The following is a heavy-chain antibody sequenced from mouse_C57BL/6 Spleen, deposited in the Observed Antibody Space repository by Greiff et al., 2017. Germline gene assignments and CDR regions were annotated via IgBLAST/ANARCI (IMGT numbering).Heavy chain of an antibody. V-gene: IGHV1-50*01. CDR2: IDPSDSYT. CDR3: AKKEGDMDY. CDR1: GYTFTSYW. Sequence: VKLQQPGAELVKPGASVKLSCKASGYTFTSYWMQWVKQRPGQGLEWIGEIDPSDSYTNYNQKFKGKATLTVDTSSSPAYMQLSSLTSEDSAVYYCAKKEGDMDYWGQGTSVTVSS. J-gene: IGHJ4*01.